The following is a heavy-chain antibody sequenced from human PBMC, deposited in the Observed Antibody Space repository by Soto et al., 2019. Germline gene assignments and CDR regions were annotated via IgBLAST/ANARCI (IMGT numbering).Heavy chain of an antibody. CDR1: GFTFGSYW. V-gene: IGHV3-74*01. Sequence: PGGSLRLSCAASGFTFGSYWMNWVRQAPGKGLVWVSRIDSDGSSTTYADSVKGRFTTSRDNAKNTLYLQMSSLRVEDTAVYYCARGRPYGMDVWGQGTTVTVCS. CDR2: IDSDGSST. CDR3: ARGRPYGMDV. J-gene: IGHJ6*02.